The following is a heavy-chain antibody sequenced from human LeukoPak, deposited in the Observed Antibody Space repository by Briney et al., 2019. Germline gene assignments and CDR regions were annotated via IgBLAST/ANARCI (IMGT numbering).Heavy chain of an antibody. J-gene: IGHJ6*03. V-gene: IGHV3-30*18. CDR2: IWYGGSNK. Sequence: PGRSLRLSCAASGFTFSSYGMHWVRQAPGKGLEWVAVIWYGGSNKYYADSVKGRFTISRDNSKNTLYLQMNSLRAEDTAVYYCAKGQSGNLVYMDVWGKGTTVTVSS. CDR3: AKGQSGNLVYMDV. D-gene: IGHD3-3*01. CDR1: GFTFSSYG.